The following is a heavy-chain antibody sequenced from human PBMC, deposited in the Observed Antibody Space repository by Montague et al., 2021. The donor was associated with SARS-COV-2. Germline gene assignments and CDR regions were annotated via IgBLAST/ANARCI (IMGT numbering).Heavy chain of an antibody. D-gene: IGHD2-15*01. CDR3: AREDGGDWYFDF. CDR2: IYYSGTT. CDR1: GGSISSSSYY. V-gene: IGHV4-39*02. Sequence: SETLSLTCTVSGGSISSSSYYWVRIRQPPGKGPEWNGSIYYSGTTFYNPSLRSRVTMSVDTSKNQFSLRLSSVTAADTAEFYCAREDGGDWYFDFWGRGTLVTVSS. J-gene: IGHJ2*01.